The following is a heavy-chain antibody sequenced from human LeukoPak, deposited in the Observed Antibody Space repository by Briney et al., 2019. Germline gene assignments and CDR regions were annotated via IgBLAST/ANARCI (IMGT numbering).Heavy chain of an antibody. CDR1: GDSIDRRIYY. CDR2: VYYSGSA. J-gene: IGHJ5*02. Sequence: SETLSLTCTVSGDSIDRRIYYWGWIRQPPGKGLEWIGSVYYSGSAYYNPSLKSRVTISVDTSKNQFSLKLSSVTAADTAVYYCARHIRPGASGSSYNPWFDPCGQGTLVTVSS. D-gene: IGHD3-10*01. V-gene: IGHV4-39*01. CDR3: ARHIRPGASGSSYNPWFDP.